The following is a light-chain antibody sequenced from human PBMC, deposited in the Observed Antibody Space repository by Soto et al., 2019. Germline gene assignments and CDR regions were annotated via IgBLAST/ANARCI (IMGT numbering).Light chain of an antibody. CDR1: SSDVGGYNY. V-gene: IGLV2-14*01. J-gene: IGLJ1*01. CDR3: SSDTSSSTRV. CDR2: DVS. Sequence: QSVLTQPASVSGSPGQSITISCTGTSSDVGGYNYVSWYQQHPGKAPKLMIYDVSNRPSGVSNRFSGSKSGNTASLTISGLQAEDEDDYYCSSDTSSSTRVLGTGNKVTVL.